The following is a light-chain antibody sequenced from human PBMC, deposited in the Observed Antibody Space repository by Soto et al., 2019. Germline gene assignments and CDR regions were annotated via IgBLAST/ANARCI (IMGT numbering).Light chain of an antibody. CDR3: QQSYSTPRT. CDR2: AAS. V-gene: IGKV1-39*01. CDR1: QSISSY. J-gene: IGKJ1*01. Sequence: DIQMTQSPSSLSASVGDRVTITCRASQSISSYLNWYQQKPGKAPNLLIYAASSLQSGVPSRFSGSGSGTDFTLTIRSLQPEDFATYYCQQSYSTPRTFGQGTKVEIK.